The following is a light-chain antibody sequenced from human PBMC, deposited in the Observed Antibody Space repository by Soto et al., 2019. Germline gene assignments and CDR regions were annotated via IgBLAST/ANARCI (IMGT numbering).Light chain of an antibody. J-gene: IGKJ4*01. CDR2: AAS. CDR1: QGIGSY. V-gene: IGKV1-9*01. Sequence: IQLTQSPSSLSASVGDRVTITCRASQGIGSYLAWYQQKPGGAPKLLIYAASTLQSGVPERFSCSGSGTDFPLTIRSLHASAFATYYCQQLSSYPSTFGGGTKVEIK. CDR3: QQLSSYPST.